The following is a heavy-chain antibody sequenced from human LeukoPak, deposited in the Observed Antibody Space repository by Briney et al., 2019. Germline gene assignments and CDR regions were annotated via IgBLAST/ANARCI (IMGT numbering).Heavy chain of an antibody. CDR1: GYSFTTYW. V-gene: IGHV5-51*01. CDR3: ARQEHYSSSWPYYFDY. J-gene: IGHJ4*02. Sequence: GESLKISCEGSGYSFTTYWVGWVRPMPGKGLEWMGIIYPGGSAVRYSPSFQGQVTISVDISINTAYLQWSSLKASDTAMYYCARQEHYSSSWPYYFDYWGQGTLVTVSS. D-gene: IGHD6-13*01. CDR2: IYPGGSAV.